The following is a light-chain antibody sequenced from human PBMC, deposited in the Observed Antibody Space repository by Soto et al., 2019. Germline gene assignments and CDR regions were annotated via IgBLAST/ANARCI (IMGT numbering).Light chain of an antibody. Sequence: DIPLTQSPSFLSASVGDRVTITCRASQGISSYLAWYQQKPGKAPKLLIYAASTLQNGVPSRFSGSGSGTEFTLTISSLQPEDFATYYCQQLNSYPPWTFGQGTKVEIK. V-gene: IGKV1-9*01. CDR3: QQLNSYPPWT. CDR1: QGISSY. J-gene: IGKJ1*01. CDR2: AAS.